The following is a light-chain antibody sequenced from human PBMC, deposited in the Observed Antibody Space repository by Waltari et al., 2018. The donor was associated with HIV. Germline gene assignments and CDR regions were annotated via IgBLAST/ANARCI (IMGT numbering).Light chain of an antibody. CDR3: SSVANSVTLSVL. CDR2: EVS. V-gene: IGLV2-14*01. J-gene: IGLJ3*02. CDR1: SSDIGYYNY. Sequence: QFALTQPASVSGSPGQSITISCSGTSSDIGYYNYVSWYQQHPGKAPKLMIYEVSNRPSGISNRFSGSKSGSTASLTISALQAEDEADYFCSSVANSVTLSVLFGGGTKLTVL.